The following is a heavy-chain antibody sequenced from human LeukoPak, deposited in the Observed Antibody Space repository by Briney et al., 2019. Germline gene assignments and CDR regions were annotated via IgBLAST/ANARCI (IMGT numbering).Heavy chain of an antibody. CDR2: IKSDGSST. Sequence: GGSLRLSCAASGFTFSNLWMHWVRHGPGKGLVWVSRIKSDGSSTSYADSVKGRFTISRDNSKSTLYLQMDSLRAEDTAVYYCAKDTLRSAEGYFWGQGILVTVSS. V-gene: IGHV3-74*01. D-gene: IGHD3-22*01. J-gene: IGHJ4*02. CDR1: GFTFSNLW. CDR3: AKDTLRSAEGYF.